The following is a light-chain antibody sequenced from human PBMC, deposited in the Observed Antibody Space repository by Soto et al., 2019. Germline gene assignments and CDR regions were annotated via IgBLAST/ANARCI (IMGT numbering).Light chain of an antibody. CDR1: QGISNY. J-gene: IGKJ1*01. CDR3: QKYNSAPWT. CDR2: AAS. Sequence: DIQMTQSPSSLSASVGDRVTITCRASQGISNYLAWYQQKPGKVPKLLIYAASTLQSGLPSRFSGSRSGTAFTLTIRSLQPEDVATDYCQKYNSAPWTFGQGTKVEIK. V-gene: IGKV1-27*01.